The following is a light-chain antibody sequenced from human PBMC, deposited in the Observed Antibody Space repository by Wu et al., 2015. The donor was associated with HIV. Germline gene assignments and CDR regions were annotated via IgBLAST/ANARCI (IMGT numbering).Light chain of an antibody. CDR1: RSVSNA. V-gene: IGKV3-11*01. CDR3: QQHANWPLT. CDR2: DAS. Sequence: EIVLTQSPAALSISPGERATLSCRASRSVSNAVAWYQQKPGQAPRLLIYDASKRATGIPARFTGGGSGTDYSLTISSLEPEDFAVYYCQQHANWPLTFGQGTRLEIK. J-gene: IGKJ5*01.